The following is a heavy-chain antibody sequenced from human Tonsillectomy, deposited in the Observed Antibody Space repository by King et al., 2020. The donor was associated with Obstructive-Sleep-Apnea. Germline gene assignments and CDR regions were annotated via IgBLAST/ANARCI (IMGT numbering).Heavy chain of an antibody. V-gene: IGHV3-7*03. J-gene: IGHJ6*04. CDR2: IKQDGSEK. CDR3: ARERSAAGSGGYYCYGMDV. Sequence: VQLVESGGGLVQPGGSLRLSCAASGFTFSNYWMSWVRQTPGKGLEWVANIKQDGSEKYCVDSVKGRFTISRDNAKNSLYLQMNSLTAEDTAVYYCARERSAAGSGGYYCYGMDVWGKGTTVTVSS. CDR1: GFTFSNYW. D-gene: IGHD6-13*01.